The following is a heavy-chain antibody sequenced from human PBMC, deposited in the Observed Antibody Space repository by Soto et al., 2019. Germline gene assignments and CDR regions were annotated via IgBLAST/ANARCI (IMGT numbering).Heavy chain of an antibody. Sequence: GASVKVSCKASGGTFSSYAISWVRQAPGQGLEWMGGIIPIFGTANYAQKFQGRVTITADESTSTAYMELSSLRSEDTAVYYCAGEEREQADSFGPWGQGTLVTVSS. CDR1: GGTFSSYA. D-gene: IGHD1-1*01. CDR2: IIPIFGTA. V-gene: IGHV1-69*13. CDR3: AGEEREQADSFGP. J-gene: IGHJ5*02.